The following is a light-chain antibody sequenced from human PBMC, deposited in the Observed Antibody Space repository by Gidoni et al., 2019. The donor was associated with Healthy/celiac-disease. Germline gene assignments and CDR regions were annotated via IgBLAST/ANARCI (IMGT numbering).Light chain of an antibody. CDR2: GAS. Sequence: EIVLTQSPGTLSLSPGERATLSCRASQSVSSSYLAWYQQKPGQAPRLLSYGASSRATGIPDRFSGSGSGTDFTLTISRLEPEDFAVYYCQQYGPTRTFGQGTKVEIK. CDR3: QQYGPTRT. V-gene: IGKV3-20*01. J-gene: IGKJ1*01. CDR1: QSVSSSY.